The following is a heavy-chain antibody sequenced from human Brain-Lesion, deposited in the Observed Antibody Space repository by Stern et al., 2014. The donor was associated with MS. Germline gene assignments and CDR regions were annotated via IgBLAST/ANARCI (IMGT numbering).Heavy chain of an antibody. V-gene: IGHV1-2*02. CDR2: IHPHTSGP. Sequence: QVQLVEPGAEVKQPGASVKVSCKTSGYIFTGYYIHWVRQAPGQGLEWMAWIHPHTSGPQYAQTFHRTITMSRDTSITTAHVELSSLTSDDTAVYYCARDQRGITICGVVTDYYYLGMDVWGQGTTVTVSS. CDR1: GYIFTGYY. D-gene: IGHD3-3*01. CDR3: ARDQRGITICGVVTDYYYLGMDV. J-gene: IGHJ6*02.